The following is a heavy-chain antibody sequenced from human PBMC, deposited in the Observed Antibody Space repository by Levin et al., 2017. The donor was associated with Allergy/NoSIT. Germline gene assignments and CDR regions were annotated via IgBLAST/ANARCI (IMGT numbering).Heavy chain of an antibody. V-gene: IGHV1-2*02. CDR2: INPYTGGT. D-gene: IGHD6-19*01. CDR1: GYTLTGHY. Sequence: AASVKVSCKASGYTLTGHYMHWVRQAPGHGLEWMGWINPYTGGTNFAQKFQDRVTVTRDTAISTLYLEVSRLRSNDTAVYYCARESGYSSGSLLDSWGQGTLVTVSS. CDR3: ARESGYSSGSLLDS. J-gene: IGHJ4*02.